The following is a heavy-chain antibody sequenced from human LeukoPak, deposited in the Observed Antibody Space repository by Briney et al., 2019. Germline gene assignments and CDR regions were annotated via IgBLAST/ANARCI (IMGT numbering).Heavy chain of an antibody. J-gene: IGHJ4*02. V-gene: IGHV4-30-4*01. CDR2: IYYSGST. CDR1: GGSISSGDYY. D-gene: IGHD3-22*01. CDR3: ARDNYYDSSGGLDY. Sequence: SETLSLTCTVSGGSISSGDYYWSWIRQPPGKGLEWIGYIYYSGSTYYNPSLKSRVTISVDTSKNQFSLKLSPVTAADTAVYYCARDNYYDSSGGLDYWGQGTLVTVSS.